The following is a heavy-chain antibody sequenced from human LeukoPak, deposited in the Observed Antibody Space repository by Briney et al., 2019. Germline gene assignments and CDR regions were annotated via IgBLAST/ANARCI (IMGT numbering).Heavy chain of an antibody. J-gene: IGHJ6*03. CDR3: ARDTTLYYYYYMDV. CDR1: GFTFSSYA. D-gene: IGHD1-1*01. Sequence: GGSLRLSCAASGFTFSSYAMSWVRQAPGKGLEWVANIKQDGSEKYYVDSVKGRFTISRDNAKNSLYLQMNSLRAEDTAVYYCARDTTLYYYYYMDVWGKGTTVTVSS. CDR2: IKQDGSEK. V-gene: IGHV3-7*01.